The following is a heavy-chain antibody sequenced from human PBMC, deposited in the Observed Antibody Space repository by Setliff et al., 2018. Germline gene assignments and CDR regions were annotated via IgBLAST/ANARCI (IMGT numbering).Heavy chain of an antibody. Sequence: PSETLSLTCTVSDDSFTSSGYYWSWNRQTQEKGLEWIGEISHSGNTNYNPSFKSRVTISIDTSKNQFSLQVTSLAATDTALYFCARHEFVGGYYGSVTYRHFDYWGQGILVTVSS. D-gene: IGHD3-10*01. CDR2: ISHSGNT. J-gene: IGHJ4*02. V-gene: IGHV4-39*01. CDR3: ARHEFVGGYYGSVTYRHFDY. CDR1: DDSFTSSGYY.